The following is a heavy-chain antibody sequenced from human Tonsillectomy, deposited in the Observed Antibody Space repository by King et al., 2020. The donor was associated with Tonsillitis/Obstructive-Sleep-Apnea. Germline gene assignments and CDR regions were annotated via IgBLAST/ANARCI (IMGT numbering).Heavy chain of an antibody. CDR1: GYTFTSYY. Sequence: VQLVESGAEVKKPGASVKVSCKASGYTFTSYYMHWVRQAPGQGLEWMGIITPSGGSTSYAQKFQGRVTMTRDTSTSTVNMELSSLRSEDTAVYYCATIAAAGTGAFDIWGQGTMVTVSS. CDR3: ATIAAAGTGAFDI. V-gene: IGHV1-46*01. J-gene: IGHJ3*02. D-gene: IGHD6-13*01. CDR2: ITPSGGST.